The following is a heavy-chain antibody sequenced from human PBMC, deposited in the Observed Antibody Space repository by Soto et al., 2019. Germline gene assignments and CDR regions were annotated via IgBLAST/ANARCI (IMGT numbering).Heavy chain of an antibody. V-gene: IGHV1-46*01. D-gene: IGHD3-22*01. Sequence: GSSVKDTCKASGWTFTNYHMDSVRQAPGQGLEWLGVINPSGGRTSYAQTYQGRVTMTRDTSTSTVYMELSSLRSEDTAVYYCARYRGYYDSSGYYNHLDFDYWGQGTLVTVSS. J-gene: IGHJ4*02. CDR2: INPSGGRT. CDR3: ARYRGYYDSSGYYNHLDFDY. CDR1: GWTFTNYH.